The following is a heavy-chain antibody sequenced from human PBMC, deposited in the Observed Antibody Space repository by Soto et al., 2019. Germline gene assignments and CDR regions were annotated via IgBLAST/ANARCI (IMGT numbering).Heavy chain of an antibody. CDR3: ARGRRWLQLSYFDY. Sequence: PSETLSLTCAVYGGSFSGYYWSWIRQPPGKGLEWIGEINHSGSTNYNPSLKSRVTISVDTSKNQFSLKLSSVTAADTAVYYCARGRRWLQLSYFDYWGQGTLVTSPQ. CDR1: GGSFSGYY. J-gene: IGHJ4*02. V-gene: IGHV4-34*01. CDR2: INHSGST. D-gene: IGHD5-12*01.